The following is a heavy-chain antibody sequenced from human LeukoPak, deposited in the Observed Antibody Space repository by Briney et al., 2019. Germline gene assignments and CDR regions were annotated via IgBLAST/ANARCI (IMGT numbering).Heavy chain of an antibody. D-gene: IGHD6-19*01. CDR3: ARPYSSAWRGVFEI. J-gene: IGHJ3*02. CDR2: IHYSGIT. Sequence: SETLSLTCTVSAGSISNYYWSWIRQPPGKGLEWIGYIHYSGITNYNPSLESRVTISVDTSKNQFSLKLSSVTAADTAVYYCARPYSSAWRGVFEIWGHGTMVTVSS. V-gene: IGHV4-59*08. CDR1: AGSISNYY.